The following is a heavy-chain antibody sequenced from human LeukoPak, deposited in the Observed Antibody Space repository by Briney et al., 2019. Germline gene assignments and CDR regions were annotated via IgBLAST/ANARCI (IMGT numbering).Heavy chain of an antibody. CDR1: GFTFSSYS. V-gene: IGHV3-21*01. J-gene: IGHJ3*02. Sequence: GGSLRLSCAASGFTFSSYSMNWVRQAPGKGLEWVSSISSSSSYIYYADSVKGRFTISRDNAKNSLYLQMNSLRAEDTAVYYCARAHSSGYDSLYAFDIWGQGTMVTVSS. CDR2: ISSSSSYI. CDR3: ARAHSSGYDSLYAFDI. D-gene: IGHD5-12*01.